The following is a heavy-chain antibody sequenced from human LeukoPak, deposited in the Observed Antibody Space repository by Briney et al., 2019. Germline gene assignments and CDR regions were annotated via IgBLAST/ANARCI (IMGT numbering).Heavy chain of an antibody. J-gene: IGHJ5*02. D-gene: IGHD4-17*01. CDR1: GGSISSGSYY. V-gene: IGHV4-61*02. CDR2: SYTSGST. CDR3: ARDYGDYSDWFDP. Sequence: SETLSLTCTVSGGSISSGSYYWSWIRQPAGKGLEWIGRSYTSGSTNYNPSLKRRVTISVDTSKNQFSLKLSSVTAADTAVYYCARDYGDYSDWFDPWGQGTLVTVSS.